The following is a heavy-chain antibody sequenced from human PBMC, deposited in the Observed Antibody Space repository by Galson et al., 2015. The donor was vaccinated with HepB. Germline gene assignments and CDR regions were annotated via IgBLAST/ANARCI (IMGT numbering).Heavy chain of an antibody. J-gene: IGHJ6*02. CDR3: ARERAALQVDYYYYGMDV. Sequence: SVKVSCKASGYTFTSYYMHWVRQAPGQGLEWMGIINPSGGSTSYAQKFQGRVTMTRDTSTSTVYMELSSLRSEDTAVYYCARERAALQVDYYYYGMDVWGQGTTVTVSS. CDR2: INPSGGST. CDR1: GYTFTSYY. D-gene: IGHD6-13*01. V-gene: IGHV1-46*01.